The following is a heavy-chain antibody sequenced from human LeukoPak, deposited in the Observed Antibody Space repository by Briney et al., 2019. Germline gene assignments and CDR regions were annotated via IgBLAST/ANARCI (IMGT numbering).Heavy chain of an antibody. Sequence: PSETLSLTCTVVGGSITSDYWSWIRQPAGKGLEWIGRIFTSGSTTYNPSLTSRVTMSLDTSKNQFFLKLSSVTAADTAAYFCSRGGANDFWGQGTLVTVSS. CDR2: IFTSGST. V-gene: IGHV4-4*07. D-gene: IGHD1-1*01. CDR3: SRGGANDF. J-gene: IGHJ4*02. CDR1: GGSITSDY.